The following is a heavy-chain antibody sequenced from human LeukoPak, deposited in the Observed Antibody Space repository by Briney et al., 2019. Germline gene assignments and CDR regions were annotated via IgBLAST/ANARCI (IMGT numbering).Heavy chain of an antibody. J-gene: IGHJ4*02. V-gene: IGHV4-59*05. D-gene: IGHD3-16*01. CDR2: IYYSGST. CDR3: ARRMINPYYFDY. Sequence: SETLSLTCNVSSGSISGYYWTWLRQPPGKGLEWIGSIYYSGSTYYNPTLKSRVTISVDTSKNQFSLKLSSVTAADTAVYYCARRMINPYYFDYWGQGTLVTVSS. CDR1: SGSISGYY.